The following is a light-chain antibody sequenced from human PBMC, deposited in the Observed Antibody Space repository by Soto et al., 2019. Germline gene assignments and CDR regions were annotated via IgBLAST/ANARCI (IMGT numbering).Light chain of an antibody. CDR3: CSYAGSSV. CDR2: EGS. Sequence: QSVLTQPASVSGSPGQSITISCTGTSSDVGSYNLVSWYQQHPGKAPKLMIYEGSKRPSGVSNRFSGSKSGNTASLTISGLQAEDEADYCCCSYAGSSVFGTGTRSPS. J-gene: IGLJ1*01. V-gene: IGLV2-23*01. CDR1: SSDVGSYNL.